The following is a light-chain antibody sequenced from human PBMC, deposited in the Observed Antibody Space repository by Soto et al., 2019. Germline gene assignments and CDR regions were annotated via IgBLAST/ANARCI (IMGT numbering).Light chain of an antibody. CDR2: EVT. Sequence: QSALTQPPSASGSPGRSLTISCTGTSSDVGGYNYVSWYQQRPGKAPKLVIYEVTKRPSGVPDRFSGSKSGSTASLTVSGLQADDEAEYYCASYAGTKLFVFGSGTKVTVL. J-gene: IGLJ1*01. CDR1: SSDVGGYNY. CDR3: ASYAGTKLFV. V-gene: IGLV2-8*01.